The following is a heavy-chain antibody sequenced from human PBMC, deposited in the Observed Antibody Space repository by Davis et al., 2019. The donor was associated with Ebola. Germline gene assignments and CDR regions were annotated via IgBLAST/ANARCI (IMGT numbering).Heavy chain of an antibody. J-gene: IGHJ3*02. CDR2: ISAYNGNT. V-gene: IGHV1-18*01. Sequence: ASVKVSCKASGYSFKNYAISWVRQAPGQGLEWMGWISAYNGNTNYAQKVQGRVTMATDTSTGTAYLDLRSLRSDDTAVYFCARTSIVGTTTTASDIWGQGTKVTVSS. CDR1: GYSFKNYA. D-gene: IGHD1-26*01. CDR3: ARTSIVGTTTTASDI.